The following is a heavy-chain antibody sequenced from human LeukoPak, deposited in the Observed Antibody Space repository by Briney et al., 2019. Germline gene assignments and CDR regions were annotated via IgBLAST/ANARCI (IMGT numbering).Heavy chain of an antibody. CDR2: INHSGST. V-gene: IGHV4-34*01. CDR3: ATLLPTPVTTLGGNWFDP. J-gene: IGHJ5*02. D-gene: IGHD4-17*01. CDR1: GGSFSGYY. Sequence: PSETLSLTCAVSGGSFSGYYWSWIRQPPGKGLEWIGEINHSGSTNYNPSLKSRVTISVDTSKNQFSLKLSSVTAADTAVYYCATLLPTPVTTLGGNWFDPWGQGTLVTVSS.